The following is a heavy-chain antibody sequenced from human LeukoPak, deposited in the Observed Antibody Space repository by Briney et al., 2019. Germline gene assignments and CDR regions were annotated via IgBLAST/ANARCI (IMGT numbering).Heavy chain of an antibody. CDR1: GFTFSSYA. CDR2: ISGSGGST. CDR3: AKDLTIVGATTDDAFDI. V-gene: IGHV3-23*01. Sequence: GGSLRLSCAASGFTFSSYAMSWVRQAPGKGLEWVSAISGSGGSTYYADSVKGRFTISRDNPKNTLYLQMNSLRAEDTAVYYCAKDLTIVGATTDDAFDIWGQGTMVTVSS. D-gene: IGHD1-26*01. J-gene: IGHJ3*02.